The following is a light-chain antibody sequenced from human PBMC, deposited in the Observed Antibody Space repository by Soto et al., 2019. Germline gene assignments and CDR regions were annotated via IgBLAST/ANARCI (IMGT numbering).Light chain of an antibody. CDR2: GSS. CDR1: QDLDSIF. V-gene: IGKV3-20*01. CDR3: HQYYSSIT. Sequence: EIVLTQSPGTLSLSPGERATLCCRASQDLDSIFLAWYQQRPGQAPRLLIYGSSRRATGIPDRFSGSGSGTDFTLTISRVGPEDIAVYFCHQYYSSITFGGGTKVEVK. J-gene: IGKJ4*01.